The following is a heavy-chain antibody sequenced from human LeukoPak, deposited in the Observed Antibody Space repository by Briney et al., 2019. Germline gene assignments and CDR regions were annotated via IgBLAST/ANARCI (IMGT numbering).Heavy chain of an antibody. D-gene: IGHD3-10*01. J-gene: IGHJ3*02. CDR1: GGSFSGYY. V-gene: IGHV4-34*01. CDR3: ARASLIKDAFDI. CDR2: INHSGST. Sequence: SETLSLTCAVYGGSFSGYYWSWIRQPPGKGLEWIGEINHSGSTNYNPSLKSRVTISVDTSKNQFSLKLSSVTAADTAVYYCARASLIKDAFDIWGQETMVTVSS.